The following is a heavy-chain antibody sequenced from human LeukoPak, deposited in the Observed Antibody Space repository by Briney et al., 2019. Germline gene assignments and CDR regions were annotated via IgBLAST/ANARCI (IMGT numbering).Heavy chain of an antibody. CDR3: ARDPPAAGSTEFDF. V-gene: IGHV1-2*02. D-gene: IGHD6-13*01. J-gene: IGHJ4*02. CDR1: GYTFTSYD. Sequence: ASVRVSCKASGYTFTSYDINWVRQATGQGLEWMGSIHPTSGVTKYAQKFQGRVTVTRDTSISATYMELSRLTSDDTAVYYCARDPPAAGSTEFDFWGQGTLVTVSS. CDR2: IHPTSGVT.